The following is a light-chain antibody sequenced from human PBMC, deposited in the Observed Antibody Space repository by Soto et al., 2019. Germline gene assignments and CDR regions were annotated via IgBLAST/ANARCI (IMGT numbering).Light chain of an antibody. J-gene: IGKJ2*01. CDR1: QSVSSNY. V-gene: IGKV3-20*01. CDR3: QQFGGSPPYT. CDR2: GAS. Sequence: EIVLTHSPDTLSLSPGERATLSCRASQSVSSNYLAWYQQKPGQAPRLLIYGASSRATGIPDRFSGSGSGTDFTLTISRLEPEDFAVYYCQQFGGSPPYTFGQGTKLEIK.